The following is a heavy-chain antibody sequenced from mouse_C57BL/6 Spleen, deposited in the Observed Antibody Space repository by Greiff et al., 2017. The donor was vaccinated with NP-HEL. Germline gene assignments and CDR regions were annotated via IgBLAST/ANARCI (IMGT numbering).Heavy chain of an antibody. D-gene: IGHD2-4*01. Sequence: VQLQQSGPELVKPGASVKISCKASGYTFTDYYMDWVKQSHGQSLEWIGGIDPNNGGTIYNQKFKGKATLTVDKSSSTAYMEPRSLTSEDTAVYYCERGVYDYDVFAYWGQGTLVTVSA. CDR2: IDPNNGGT. J-gene: IGHJ3*01. CDR1: GYTFTDYY. CDR3: ERGVYDYDVFAY. V-gene: IGHV1-18*01.